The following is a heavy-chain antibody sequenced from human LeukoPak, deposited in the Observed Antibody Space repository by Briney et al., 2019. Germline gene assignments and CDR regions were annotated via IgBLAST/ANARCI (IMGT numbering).Heavy chain of an antibody. CDR2: IYYSGST. J-gene: IGHJ4*02. D-gene: IGHD3-22*01. V-gene: IGHV4-39*01. CDR3: ARRVDYYDSSGYQYYFDY. CDR1: GGSISSSSYY. Sequence: SETLSLTCTVSGGSISSSSYYWGWFRQPPGKGLEWIGSIYYSGSTYYSPSLKSRVTISVDTSKNQFSLRLRSVTAADTAVYYCARRVDYYDSSGYQYYFDYWGQGTLVTVSS.